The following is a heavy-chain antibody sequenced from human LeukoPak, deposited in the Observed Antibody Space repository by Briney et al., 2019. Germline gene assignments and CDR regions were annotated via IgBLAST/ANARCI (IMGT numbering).Heavy chain of an antibody. V-gene: IGHV3-30*04. J-gene: IGHJ4*02. Sequence: GRSLRLSCAASGFTFSSYAMHWVRQAPGKGLEWVAVISYDGSNKYYADSVRGRFTISRDNSKNTLYLQMNSLRAEDTAVYYCAREASIQINWNYDHYFDYWGQGTLVTVSS. CDR3: AREASIQINWNYDHYFDY. CDR2: ISYDGSNK. D-gene: IGHD1-7*01. CDR1: GFTFSSYA.